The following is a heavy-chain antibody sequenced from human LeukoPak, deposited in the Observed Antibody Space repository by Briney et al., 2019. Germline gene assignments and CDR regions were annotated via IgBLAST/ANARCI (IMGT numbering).Heavy chain of an antibody. V-gene: IGHV3-7*01. J-gene: IGHJ4*02. CDR1: GFIFSNYW. CDR2: IKQDGSEE. D-gene: IGHD6-6*01. CDR3: ARDWGTSSDYFDY. Sequence: GGSLRLSCAASGFIFSNYWMSWVRQAPGKGLEWVANIKQDGSEEYYIDSVKGRLTISRDNANNLFYLHMNSLRAEDTAVYYCARDWGTSSDYFDYWGQGTPVTVSS.